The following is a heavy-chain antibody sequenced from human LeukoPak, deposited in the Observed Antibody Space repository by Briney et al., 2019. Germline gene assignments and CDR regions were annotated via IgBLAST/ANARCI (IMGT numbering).Heavy chain of an antibody. CDR3: ARHVVPYSSGLAGFDY. Sequence: ASVKVSCKASGYTFTSYYMHWVRQAPGQGLEWMGIINPSGGSTSYAQKFQGRVTMTRDTSTSTVYMELSSLRSEDTAVYYCARHVVPYSSGLAGFDYWGQGTLVTVSS. D-gene: IGHD6-19*01. CDR2: INPSGGST. V-gene: IGHV1-46*01. CDR1: GYTFTSYY. J-gene: IGHJ4*02.